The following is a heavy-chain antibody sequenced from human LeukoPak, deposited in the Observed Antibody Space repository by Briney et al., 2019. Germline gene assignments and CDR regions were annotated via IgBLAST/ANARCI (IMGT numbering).Heavy chain of an antibody. CDR2: ITSDGSGT. Sequence: GGSLRLSCAASGFTLSNYWMHWVRQAPGKGLVWVSHITSDGSGTSYADSVKGRSTISRDIPKNALYLQMNSLRAEDTAIYYCARDGILGSHDSWGQGTLVTVSS. D-gene: IGHD2-15*01. V-gene: IGHV3-74*01. J-gene: IGHJ4*02. CDR1: GFTLSNYW. CDR3: ARDGILGSHDS.